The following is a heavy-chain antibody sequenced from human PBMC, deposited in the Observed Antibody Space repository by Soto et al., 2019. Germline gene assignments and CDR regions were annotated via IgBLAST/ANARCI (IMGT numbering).Heavy chain of an antibody. D-gene: IGHD1-26*01. Sequence: QVQLVESGGGVVQPGRSLRLSCAAPGFTFSSYGMHWVRQAPGKGLEWVAVISYDGSNKYYADSVKGRFTISRDNSKNTLYLQMNSLRAEDTAVYYCAKGSAFGGYYYYYGMDVWGQGTTVTVSS. CDR1: GFTFSSYG. CDR2: ISYDGSNK. J-gene: IGHJ6*02. V-gene: IGHV3-30*18. CDR3: AKGSAFGGYYYYYGMDV.